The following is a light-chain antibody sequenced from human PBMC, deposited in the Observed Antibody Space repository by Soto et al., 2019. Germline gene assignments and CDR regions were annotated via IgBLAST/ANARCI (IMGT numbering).Light chain of an antibody. J-gene: IGKJ4*01. CDR3: QHYNNRPLT. Sequence: EVVMTQSPATLSVSPGERATLSCRASQSISNNIAWYQQKPGQAPRLVIYGASTRAAGVLARFSGSGSGTEFTLTISSLQSEDFAVYYCQHYNNRPLTFGGGTKV. CDR1: QSISNN. CDR2: GAS. V-gene: IGKV3-15*01.